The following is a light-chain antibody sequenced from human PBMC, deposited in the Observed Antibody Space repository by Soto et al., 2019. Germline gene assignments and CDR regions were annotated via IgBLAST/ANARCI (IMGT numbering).Light chain of an antibody. CDR1: QKVSPW. V-gene: IGKV1-5*01. CDR3: KQYDSYWGT. Sequence: DIRMTQSPSTLSASVGDSVTITCRASQKVSPWLAWCQQKAGKAPKLLIYDVSSLKRGVPSRFSGSGSGTEFTLTISSLQSDDFATYYCKQYDSYWGTFGQGTKVEF. J-gene: IGKJ1*01. CDR2: DVS.